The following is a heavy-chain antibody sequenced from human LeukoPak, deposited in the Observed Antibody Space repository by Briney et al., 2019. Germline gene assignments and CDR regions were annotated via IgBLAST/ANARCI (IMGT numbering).Heavy chain of an antibody. V-gene: IGHV4-61*05. CDR1: GGSISSSTYY. Sequence: SETLSPTCTVSGGSISSSTYYWGWIRQPPGKGLEWIGYIYYSGSTNYNPSLKSRVTISVDTSKNQFSLKLSSVTAADTAVYYCARSIAANYYYYMDVWGKGITVTVSS. CDR3: ARSIAANYYYYMDV. CDR2: IYYSGST. J-gene: IGHJ6*03. D-gene: IGHD6-6*01.